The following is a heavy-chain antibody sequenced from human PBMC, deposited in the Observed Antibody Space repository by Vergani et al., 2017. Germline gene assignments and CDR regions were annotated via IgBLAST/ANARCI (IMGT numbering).Heavy chain of an antibody. CDR1: GFSLSNARMG. V-gene: IGHV2-5*08. CDR2: IYWDDDK. CDR3: AHRRRTYYYDSSGYYPAEYFQH. D-gene: IGHD3-22*01. Sequence: QVTLKESGPVLVKPTETLTLTCTVSGFSLSNARMGVSWIRQPPGKALEWLALIYWDDDKRYSPSLKSRLTITKDTSKNQVVLTMTNMDPVDTATYYCAHRRRTYYYDSSGYYPAEYFQHWGQGTLVTVSS. J-gene: IGHJ1*01.